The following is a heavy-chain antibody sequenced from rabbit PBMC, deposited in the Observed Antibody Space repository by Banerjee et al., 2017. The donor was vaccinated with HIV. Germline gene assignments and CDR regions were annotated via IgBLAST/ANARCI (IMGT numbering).Heavy chain of an antibody. CDR2: IYTGSGST. D-gene: IGHD8-1*01. CDR3: ARDPYAVISPYFNL. Sequence: QEQLVESGGGLVQPGASLTLTCTVSGFSFSSNFYMCWVRQAPGKGLEWIACIYTGSGSTYYASWAKGRFTITKTSSTTVTLQMTSLTAADTATYFCARDPYAVISPYFNLWGQGTLVTVS. CDR1: GFSFSSNFY. J-gene: IGHJ4*01. V-gene: IGHV1S45*01.